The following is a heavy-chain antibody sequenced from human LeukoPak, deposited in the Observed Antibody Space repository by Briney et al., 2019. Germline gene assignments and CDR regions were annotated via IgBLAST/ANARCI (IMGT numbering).Heavy chain of an antibody. Sequence: SETLSLTCAVSGYSISSGYYWGWIRQPPGKGLEWIGSIYHSVSTYYNPSLKSRVTISVDTSKNQFSLKLSSVTAADTAVYYCARHAYCSSTSCYTNPFDYWGQGTLVTVSS. J-gene: IGHJ4*02. CDR2: IYHSVST. D-gene: IGHD2-2*02. CDR1: GYSISSGYY. CDR3: ARHAYCSSTSCYTNPFDY. V-gene: IGHV4-38-2*01.